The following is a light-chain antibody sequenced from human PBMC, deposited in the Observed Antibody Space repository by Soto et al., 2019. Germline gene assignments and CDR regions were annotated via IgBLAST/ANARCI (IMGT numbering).Light chain of an antibody. CDR1: HSVSSK. J-gene: IGKJ4*01. Sequence: EIVMTQSPATLSVSVGERATLSCRASHSVSSKLAWYQQKPGQAPRLLIYGVSTRATDIPARFSGSGSGTEFTLTISSLQSEDFAVYYCQQYNDWPPQLTFGGGTKVEIK. CDR2: GVS. V-gene: IGKV3-15*01. CDR3: QQYNDWPPQLT.